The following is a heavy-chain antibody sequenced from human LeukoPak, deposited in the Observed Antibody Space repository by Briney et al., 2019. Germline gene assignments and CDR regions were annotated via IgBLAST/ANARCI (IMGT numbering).Heavy chain of an antibody. J-gene: IGHJ4*02. CDR1: GFTFSDYY. D-gene: IGHD4-17*01. CDR2: ISGSSSTI. CDR3: ARGLDYGVYADY. V-gene: IGHV3-11*01. Sequence: GGSLRLSCAASGFTFSDYYMSWIRQAPGKGLEWVSYISGSSSTIYYADSVKGRFTISRDNAKNSLYLQMNSLRAEDKAVYYCARGLDYGVYADYWGQGTLVTVSS.